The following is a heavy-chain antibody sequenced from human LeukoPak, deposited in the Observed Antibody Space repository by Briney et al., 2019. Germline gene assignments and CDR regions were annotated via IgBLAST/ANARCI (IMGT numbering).Heavy chain of an antibody. Sequence: ASVKVSGKASGYTFTSDYMHWVRQAPGQGLEWMGIINPSGGSTSYAQKFQGRVTMTRDTSTSTVYMELSSLRSEDTAVYYCALMVRGVITGDLDYWGQGTLVTVSS. CDR3: ALMVRGVITGDLDY. CDR1: GYTFTSDY. V-gene: IGHV1-46*01. D-gene: IGHD3-10*01. J-gene: IGHJ4*02. CDR2: INPSGGST.